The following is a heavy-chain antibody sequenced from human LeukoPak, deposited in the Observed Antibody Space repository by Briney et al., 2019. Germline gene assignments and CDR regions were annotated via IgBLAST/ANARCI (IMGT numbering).Heavy chain of an antibody. CDR1: GFTVSSNY. J-gene: IGHJ3*02. D-gene: IGHD3-22*01. Sequence: GGSLRLSCAASGFTVSSNYMSWVCQAPGKGLEWVSVIYSGGRTYYADSVKGRFTISRDNSKNTLYLQMNSLRAEDTAVYYCAREGADYYDSSGYYRIDAFDIWGQGTMVTVSS. CDR2: IYSGGRT. CDR3: AREGADYYDSSGYYRIDAFDI. V-gene: IGHV3-66*02.